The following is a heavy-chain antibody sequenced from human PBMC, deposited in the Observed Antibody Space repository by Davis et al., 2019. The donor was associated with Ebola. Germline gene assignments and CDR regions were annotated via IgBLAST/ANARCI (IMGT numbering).Heavy chain of an antibody. Sequence: GGSLRLSCAASGFTFSDYYMSWIRQAPGKGLEWVSYISSSGSTIYYADSVKGRFTISRDNAKNSLYLQMNSLRAEDTAVYYCARDHYYYDSSGYYHDFDYWGQGTLVTVSS. V-gene: IGHV3-11*04. D-gene: IGHD3-22*01. CDR2: ISSSGSTI. J-gene: IGHJ4*02. CDR1: GFTFSDYY. CDR3: ARDHYYYDSSGYYHDFDY.